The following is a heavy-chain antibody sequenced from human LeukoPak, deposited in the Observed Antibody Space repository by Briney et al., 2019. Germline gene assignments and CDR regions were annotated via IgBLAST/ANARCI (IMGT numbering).Heavy chain of an antibody. CDR2: IYPGDSYT. V-gene: IGHV5-51*01. Sequence: HGESLKISCRASGYNFSNCWIGWGRQMSWKGLEGMGIIYPGDSYTRYCRSFQGLVTMSADKSINTAYLEWGGLKASDTAMYYCARHQKREGEGQPVQSDAFDIWGQGTMVTVSS. D-gene: IGHD1-1*01. CDR1: GYNFSNCW. CDR3: ARHQKREGEGQPVQSDAFDI. J-gene: IGHJ3*02.